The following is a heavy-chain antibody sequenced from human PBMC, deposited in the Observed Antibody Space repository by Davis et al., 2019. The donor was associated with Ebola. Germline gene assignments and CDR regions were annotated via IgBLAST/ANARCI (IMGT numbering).Heavy chain of an antibody. J-gene: IGHJ4*02. Sequence: GESLKISCAASGFTFGDYAMSWFRQAPGKGLEWVGFIRSKAYGGTTEYAASVKGRFTISRDDSKSIAYLQMNSLKTEDTAVYYCTRVSSGSGSFGFADYWGQGTLVTVSS. CDR1: GFTFGDYA. CDR2: IRSKAYGGTT. V-gene: IGHV3-49*03. CDR3: TRVSSGSGSFGFADY. D-gene: IGHD3-10*01.